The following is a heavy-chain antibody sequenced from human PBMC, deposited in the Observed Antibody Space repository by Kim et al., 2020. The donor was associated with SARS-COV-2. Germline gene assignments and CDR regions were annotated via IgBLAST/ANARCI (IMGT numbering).Heavy chain of an antibody. D-gene: IGHD2-21*01. CDR3: ARDPSGGDLFYYYYGMDV. V-gene: IGHV3-11*06. J-gene: IGHJ6*02. Sequence: VKGRFTISKDNAKNSLYLQMNSLRAEDTAVYYCARDPSGGDLFYYYYGMDVWGQGTTVTVSS.